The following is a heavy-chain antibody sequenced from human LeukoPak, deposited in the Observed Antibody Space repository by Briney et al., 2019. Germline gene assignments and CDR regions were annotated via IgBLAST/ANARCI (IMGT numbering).Heavy chain of an antibody. CDR2: INEDGSVE. Sequence: GGSLRLSCAASGFILSNYYMSWVRQAPGKGLEWVANINEDGSVEYYVDSVKGRFTISRGNPKNSLYLLMNNLRAEDTAVYYCARTLVDYWGQGALVTVSS. V-gene: IGHV3-7*01. CDR3: ARTLVDY. J-gene: IGHJ4*02. CDR1: GFILSNYY.